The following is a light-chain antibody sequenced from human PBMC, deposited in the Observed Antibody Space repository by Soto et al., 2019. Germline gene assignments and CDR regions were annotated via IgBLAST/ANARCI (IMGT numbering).Light chain of an antibody. J-gene: IGKJ1*01. CDR3: QQYRSSSWT. Sequence: EIVLTRSPGTLSLSRVEIASPSFMGSQSVSSSYLAWYQQKPGQAPRLLIYGASSRATGIPDRFSGSGSGTDFTLTISRLEPEDFAVYYCQQYRSSSWTFGQGTKVDIK. V-gene: IGKV3-20*01. CDR2: GAS. CDR1: QSVSSSY.